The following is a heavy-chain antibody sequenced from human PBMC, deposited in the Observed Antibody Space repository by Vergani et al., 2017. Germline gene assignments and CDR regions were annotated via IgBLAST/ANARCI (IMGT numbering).Heavy chain of an antibody. CDR3: VSDVRVSRS. V-gene: IGHV3-21*01. CDR1: GFTFSHYS. CDR2: ISGNNDDV. Sequence: EVQMVESGGGLVKPGGSLRLSCVASGFTFSHYSMTWVRQAPGKGLEWVSSISGNNDDVSYADSVKGRCTISGDNANNSLYLDMSSLRAEYTAVYYCVSDVRVSRSWGQGTLVAVSS. J-gene: IGHJ3*01.